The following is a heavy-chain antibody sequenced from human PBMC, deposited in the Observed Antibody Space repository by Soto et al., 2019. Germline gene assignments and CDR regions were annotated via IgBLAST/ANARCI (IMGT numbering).Heavy chain of an antibody. Sequence: QVQLVQSGAEVKKPGSSVKVSCKASGDTDTNYVISWVRQAPGQGLEWMGGIFPKFGTTYSAQKLQDRLTITADERTSTVYRQLSSLRLDDTSVYYWEAEMTFGKLSVVWGQGTTVTVSS. D-gene: IGHD3-16*02. CDR3: EAEMTFGKLSVV. J-gene: IGHJ6*02. CDR2: IFPKFGTT. V-gene: IGHV1-69*01. CDR1: GDTDTNYV.